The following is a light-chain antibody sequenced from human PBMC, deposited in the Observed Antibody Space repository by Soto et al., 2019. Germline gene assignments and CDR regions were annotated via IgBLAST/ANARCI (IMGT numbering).Light chain of an antibody. CDR2: EVS. CDR1: SSDVGSYNR. Sequence: QSLLTQPPSVSGSPGQSVTISCTGTSSDVGSYNRVSWYQQPPGTAPKLMIYEVSNRPSGVPDRFSGSKSGNTASLTISGLQAEHEADYYCSSYTSTSTYVFGTRTKVTVL. CDR3: SSYTSTSTYV. V-gene: IGLV2-18*02. J-gene: IGLJ1*01.